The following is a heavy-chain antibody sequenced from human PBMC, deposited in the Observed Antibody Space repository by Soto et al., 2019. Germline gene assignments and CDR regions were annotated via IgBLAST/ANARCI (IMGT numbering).Heavy chain of an antibody. CDR1: GFTVSSNY. Sequence: GGSLSLSCAASGFTVSSNYLTWVRQAPGEGLKWVSVLYPNGRAFYADSVKGRFTISTDNSQNSVYLLMKTLRAEDTAIYYCARGLGREYQDNRNYFHLDYWGQGTLVTVSS. CDR3: ARGLGREYQDNRNYFHLDY. CDR2: LYPNGRA. D-gene: IGHD1-20*01. J-gene: IGHJ4*02. V-gene: IGHV3-53*01.